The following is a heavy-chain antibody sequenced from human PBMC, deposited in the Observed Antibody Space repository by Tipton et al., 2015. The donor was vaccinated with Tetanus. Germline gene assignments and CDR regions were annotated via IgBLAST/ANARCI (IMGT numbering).Heavy chain of an antibody. Sequence: SLRLSCAASGFTFSSYAMRWVRQAPGKGLEWVAVISYGGSNKYYADSVKGRFTISRDNSKNTLYLQMISLRAEDTAVYSCARGMAEASNCGGDCYSDYWGQGTLVTVSS. CDR2: ISYGGSNK. D-gene: IGHD2-21*02. CDR3: ARGMAEASNCGGDCYSDY. CDR1: GFTFSSYA. V-gene: IGHV3-30-3*01. J-gene: IGHJ4*02.